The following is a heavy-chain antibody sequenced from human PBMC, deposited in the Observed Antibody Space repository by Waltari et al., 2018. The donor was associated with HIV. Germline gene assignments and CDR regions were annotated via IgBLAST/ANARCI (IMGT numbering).Heavy chain of an antibody. V-gene: IGHV3-48*03. Sequence: EVQLVESGGGLVQPGGSLRLSCAASGFTFSSYEMNWVRQAPGKGLDWVSYISSSGSTIYYADSGKGRFTISRDNAKNSLYLQMNILRAEDTAVYYCARDSKGDAFDIWGQGTMVTVSS. CDR3: ARDSKGDAFDI. CDR1: GFTFSSYE. J-gene: IGHJ3*02. CDR2: ISSSGSTI.